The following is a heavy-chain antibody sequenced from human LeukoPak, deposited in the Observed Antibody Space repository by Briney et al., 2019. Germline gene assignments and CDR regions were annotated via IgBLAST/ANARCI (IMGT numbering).Heavy chain of an antibody. J-gene: IGHJ4*02. CDR1: GFTFSGYA. CDR2: TSGEGNRK. V-gene: IGHV3-30-3*02. D-gene: IGHD5-12*01. Sequence: GGSLRLSCAASGFTFSGYAMHWVRQAPGRGLEWVAVTSGEGNRKQYTDSVTGRFTISRDNSRNTLYLQMESMRGEDTAGYYCAKKGGTSGSTDYFDYWGQGTLVSVSS. CDR3: AKKGGTSGSTDYFDY.